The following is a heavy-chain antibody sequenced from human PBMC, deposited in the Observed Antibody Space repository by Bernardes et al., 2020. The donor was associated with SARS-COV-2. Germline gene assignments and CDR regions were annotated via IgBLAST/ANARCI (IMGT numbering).Heavy chain of an antibody. V-gene: IGHV3-30*18. D-gene: IGHD6-6*01. CDR2: ISYDGSNK. Sequence: GGSLRLSCAASGFTFSSYGMHWVRQAPGKGLEWVAVISYDGSNKYYADSVKGRFTISRDNSKNTLYLQMNSLRAEDTAVYYCAKAHSSMAAVLGYWGQGTLVTVSS. CDR3: AKAHSSMAAVLGY. CDR1: GFTFSSYG. J-gene: IGHJ4*02.